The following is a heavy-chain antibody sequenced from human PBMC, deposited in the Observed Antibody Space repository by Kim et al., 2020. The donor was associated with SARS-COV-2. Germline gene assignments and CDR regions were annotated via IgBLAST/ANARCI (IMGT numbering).Heavy chain of an antibody. Sequence: GGSLRLSCAASGFTVSSNYMSWVRQAPGKGLEWVSVIYSGGSTYYADSVKGRFTISRDNSKNTLYLQMNSLRAEDTAVYYCARAPLYYYDSSGYPSFHWGQGTLVTVSS. CDR1: GFTVSSNY. CDR3: ARAPLYYYDSSGYPSFH. J-gene: IGHJ4*02. CDR2: IYSGGST. D-gene: IGHD3-22*01. V-gene: IGHV3-53*01.